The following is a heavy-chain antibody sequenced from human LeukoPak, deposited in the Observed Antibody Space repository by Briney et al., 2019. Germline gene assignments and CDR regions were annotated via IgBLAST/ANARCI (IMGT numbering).Heavy chain of an antibody. CDR3: ARPPFGYSYGEGAFDI. Sequence: GRSLRLSCAASGFTFSSYSMNWVRQAPGKGLEWVSSISSSSSYIYYADSVKGRFTISRDNAKNSLYLQMNSLRAEDTAVYYCARPPFGYSYGEGAFDIWGQGTMVTVSS. CDR2: ISSSSSYI. J-gene: IGHJ3*02. V-gene: IGHV3-21*01. CDR1: GFTFSSYS. D-gene: IGHD5-18*01.